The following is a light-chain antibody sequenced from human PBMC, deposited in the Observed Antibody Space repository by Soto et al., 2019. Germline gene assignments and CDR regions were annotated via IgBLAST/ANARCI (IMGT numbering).Light chain of an antibody. CDR1: SSDVGSYNL. Sequence: ALTQPASVSGSPGQSITISCTGTSSDVGSYNLVSWYQQHPGKAPKLMIYEASKRPSGVSNRFSGSKSGNTASLTISGLQAEDEADYFCSSYAGVSTFVLFGGGTKVTVL. J-gene: IGLJ2*01. V-gene: IGLV2-23*02. CDR2: EAS. CDR3: SSYAGVSTFVL.